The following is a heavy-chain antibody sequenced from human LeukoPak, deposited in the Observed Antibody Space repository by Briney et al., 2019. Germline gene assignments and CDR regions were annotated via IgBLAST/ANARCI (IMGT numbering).Heavy chain of an antibody. CDR2: IHYSGGT. V-gene: IGHV4-39*01. CDR1: GASISSSDYY. J-gene: IGHJ4*02. CDR3: ARRCPNSITAYYFDY. D-gene: IGHD2-8*01. Sequence: SETLSLTCTVSGASISSSDYYWGCIRQPPGKGLECIASIHYSGGTYYHPSLKGRVTISVDTSKNQFSLKLSSVTAADTAVYYCARRCPNSITAYYFDYWGQGTLVTVSS.